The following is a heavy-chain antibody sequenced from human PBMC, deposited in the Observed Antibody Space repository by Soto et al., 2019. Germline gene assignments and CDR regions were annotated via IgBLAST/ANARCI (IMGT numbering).Heavy chain of an antibody. V-gene: IGHV3-66*01. Sequence: EVQLVESGGGLVQPGGSLRLSCAASGFTVSSNYMNWVRQAPGKGLGWVSLIYSGGSTYYADAVKGRFTISRDNSKNTLYLQMNSLRAEDTAMYYCARDNYYGSGSSLSLNWFDPWGQGTLVTVSS. J-gene: IGHJ5*02. D-gene: IGHD3-10*01. CDR3: ARDNYYGSGSSLSLNWFDP. CDR1: GFTVSSNY. CDR2: IYSGGST.